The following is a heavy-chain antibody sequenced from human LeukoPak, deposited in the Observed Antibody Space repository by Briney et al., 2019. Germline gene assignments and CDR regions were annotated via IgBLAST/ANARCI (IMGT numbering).Heavy chain of an antibody. D-gene: IGHD6-19*01. J-gene: IGHJ4*02. CDR3: ARDHGSDWHYFDY. Sequence: GGSLRLSCAASGFTFSSYEMNWVRQAPGKGLEWVSYISSSGNTIYYADSVKGQFTISRDNAKNSLYLQMNSLRAEDTAVYYCARDHGSDWHYFDYWGQGTLVTVSS. CDR1: GFTFSSYE. V-gene: IGHV3-48*03. CDR2: ISSSGNTI.